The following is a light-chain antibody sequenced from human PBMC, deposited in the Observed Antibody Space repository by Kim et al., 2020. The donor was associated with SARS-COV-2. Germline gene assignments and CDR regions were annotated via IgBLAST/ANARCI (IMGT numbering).Light chain of an antibody. Sequence: ELTQPPSVSVSPGQTASITCSGDKLGDKYACWYQQKPGQSPVLVIYQDSKRPSGIPERFSGSNSGNTATLTISGTQAMDEADYYCQAWDSSNYVFGTGTKVTVL. V-gene: IGLV3-1*01. CDR3: QAWDSSNYV. CDR2: QDS. CDR1: KLGDKY. J-gene: IGLJ1*01.